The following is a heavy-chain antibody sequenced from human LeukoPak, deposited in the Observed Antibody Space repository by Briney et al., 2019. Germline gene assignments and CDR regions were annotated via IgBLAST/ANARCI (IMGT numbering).Heavy chain of an antibody. CDR3: ARETPPGGSSWRESCWFDP. CDR1: GYTFTSYY. J-gene: IGHJ5*02. V-gene: IGHV1-46*01. CDR2: INPSGGST. Sequence: ASVKVSCKASGYTFTSYYMHWVRQAPGQGLEWMGIINPSGGSTSYAQKFQGRVTMTRDMSTSTVYMELSSLRSEDTAVYYCARETPPGGSSWRESCWFDPWGQGTLVTVSS. D-gene: IGHD6-13*01.